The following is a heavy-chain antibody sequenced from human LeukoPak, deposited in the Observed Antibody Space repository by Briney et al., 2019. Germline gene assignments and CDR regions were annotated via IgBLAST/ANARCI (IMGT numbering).Heavy chain of an antibody. V-gene: IGHV3-7*01. Sequence: GGSLRLSCAASGFTFSSYWMSWVRQAPGKGLEWVANIKQDGSEKYYVDSVKGRFTISRDNAKNSLYLQMNSLRAEDTAVYYCARDSDYYYYYMDVWGKGTTVTISS. CDR1: GFTFSSYW. CDR3: ARDSDYYYYYMDV. CDR2: IKQDGSEK. J-gene: IGHJ6*03.